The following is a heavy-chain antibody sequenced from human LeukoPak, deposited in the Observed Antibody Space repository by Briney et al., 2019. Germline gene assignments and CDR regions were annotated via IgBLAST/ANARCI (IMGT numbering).Heavy chain of an antibody. Sequence: ASVKVSFKASGYTFTVYYIHWVRQAPGQGLEWMGRINPNGGGTNYAQKFQGRVTMTSDTSISTAYMELSRLRSDDTAVYYCARERKITIFGVACDYWGQGTLVTVS. CDR2: INPNGGGT. CDR3: ARERKITIFGVACDY. V-gene: IGHV1-2*06. CDR1: GYTFTVYY. J-gene: IGHJ4*02. D-gene: IGHD3-3*01.